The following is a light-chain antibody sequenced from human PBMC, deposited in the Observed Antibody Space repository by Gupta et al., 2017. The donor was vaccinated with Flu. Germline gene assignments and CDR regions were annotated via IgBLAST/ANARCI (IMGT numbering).Light chain of an antibody. V-gene: IGKV1D-12*01. J-gene: IGKJ5*01. CDR2: AAS. Sequence: DIQMTQSPSSVSASVGKRVTIPCWATQRISSWLAWYQQKPGKAPKLLIYAASSSQSGVPSRFSGSGSGTDFTLTISSLQPEDVATYYCQQANSFPSNFGQGTRLEIK. CDR1: QRISSW. CDR3: QQANSFPSN.